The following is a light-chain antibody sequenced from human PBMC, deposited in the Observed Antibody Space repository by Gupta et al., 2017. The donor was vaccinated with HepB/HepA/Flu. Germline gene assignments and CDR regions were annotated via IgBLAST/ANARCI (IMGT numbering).Light chain of an antibody. Sequence: IVFTHSPGTLSLSTGERATLSCRASQSVSSSYLAWYQQNPGQAPRLLIYGASSRATGIPDRFSGSGSGTDFTLTISRLEPEDFAVYYCQQYGSSWTFGQGTKVEIK. V-gene: IGKV3-20*01. CDR3: QQYGSSWT. CDR2: GAS. CDR1: QSVSSSY. J-gene: IGKJ1*01.